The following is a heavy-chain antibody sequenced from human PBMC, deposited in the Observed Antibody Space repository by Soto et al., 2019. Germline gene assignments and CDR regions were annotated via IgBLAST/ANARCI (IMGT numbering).Heavy chain of an antibody. D-gene: IGHD3-10*01. CDR1: GYNFLSYG. J-gene: IGHJ4*02. Sequence: QVQLVQSGAEVKKPGASVKVSCKASGYNFLSYGMSWVRQAPGQGLEWMGWFNTDNGNSHYAQKVQGRVTMTTDTSTTKAYMELRSLRSDDTAVYYCAGEADPMVRGVLPLDYWGEGTLVTGSS. V-gene: IGHV1-18*01. CDR3: AGEADPMVRGVLPLDY. CDR2: FNTDNGNS.